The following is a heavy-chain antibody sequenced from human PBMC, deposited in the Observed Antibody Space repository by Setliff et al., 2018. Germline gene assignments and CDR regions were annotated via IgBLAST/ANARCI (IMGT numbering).Heavy chain of an antibody. V-gene: IGHV1-8*02. Sequence: ASVKVSCKASGYTFTNYDINWVRQATGQGLEWMGWINPNSGNTGYAQNFQGRVTMTRNTSISTAYMELSSLRFEDTAVYYCATSYSGSYYGYWGQGTLVTVS. CDR2: INPNSGNT. J-gene: IGHJ4*02. CDR3: ATSYSGSYYGY. CDR1: GYTFTNYD. D-gene: IGHD1-26*01.